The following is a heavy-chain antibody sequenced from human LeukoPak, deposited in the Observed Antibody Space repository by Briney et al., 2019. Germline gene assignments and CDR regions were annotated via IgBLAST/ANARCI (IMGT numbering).Heavy chain of an antibody. V-gene: IGHV3-21*01. CDR3: ARNCYGGNLPCYFQH. CDR1: GFTFSSYS. D-gene: IGHD4-23*01. Sequence: GGSLRLSCAASGFTFSSYSMNWVRQAPGKGLEWVSSISSSSSYIYYADSVKGRFTISRDNAKNSLYPQMNSLRAEDTAVYYCARNCYGGNLPCYFQHWGQGTLVTVSS. CDR2: ISSSSSYI. J-gene: IGHJ1*01.